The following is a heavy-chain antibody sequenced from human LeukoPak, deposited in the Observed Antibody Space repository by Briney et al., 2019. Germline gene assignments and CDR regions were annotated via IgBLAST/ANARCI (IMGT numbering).Heavy chain of an antibody. CDR1: GFTLSTYG. J-gene: IGHJ4*02. Sequence: PGGSLTLSCAASGFTLSTYGMSWVRQAPGKGLEWVSLIYSGGSTYYADSVKGRFTISRDNSKNKLYLQMNRLRAEDTAVYYCARGLFPHVDTAMATDYWGQGTLVAVSS. CDR3: ARGLFPHVDTAMATDY. V-gene: IGHV3-53*01. CDR2: IYSGGST. D-gene: IGHD5-18*01.